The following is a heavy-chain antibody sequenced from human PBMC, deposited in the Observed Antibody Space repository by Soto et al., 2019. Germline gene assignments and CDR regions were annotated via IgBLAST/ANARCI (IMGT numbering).Heavy chain of an antibody. CDR1: GFTFSSYG. D-gene: IGHD3-3*01. Sequence: GSLRLSCAAAGFTFSSYGMHWVRQAPGKGLEWVAVISYDGSNKYYADSVKGRFTISRDNSKNTVYLQLNGLRGDDTAVYYCARPPRDLWSGYSTYFDYWGQGTLVTVSS. CDR2: ISYDGSNK. CDR3: ARPPRDLWSGYSTYFDY. J-gene: IGHJ4*02. V-gene: IGHV3-30*03.